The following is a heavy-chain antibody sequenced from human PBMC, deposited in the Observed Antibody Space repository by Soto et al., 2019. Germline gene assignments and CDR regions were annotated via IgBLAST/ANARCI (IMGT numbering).Heavy chain of an antibody. V-gene: IGHV3-48*04. CDR3: ATAGLTGAV. D-gene: IGHD3-9*01. CDR1: GFTFSSYS. CDR2: ISVSGTMR. Sequence: GGSLRLSCAASGFTFSSYSMNWVRQAPGKGLEWVSYISVSGTMRFYADAVKGRFTISRDNTKKILYLQMNSLRAEDTALYYCATAGLTGAVWGQGTTVTVS. J-gene: IGHJ6*02.